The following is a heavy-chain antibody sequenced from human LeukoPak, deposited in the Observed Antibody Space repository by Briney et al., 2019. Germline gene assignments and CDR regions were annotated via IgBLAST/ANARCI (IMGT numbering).Heavy chain of an antibody. J-gene: IGHJ4*02. D-gene: IGHD3-22*01. CDR1: AGSISDYY. V-gene: IGHV4-59*01. CDR3: ARDFFSSGYYSSLGY. CDR2: ISYSGST. Sequence: SETLSLTCTVSAGSISDYYWNWIRQPPGKGLEWIGYISYSGSTNYNPSLKSRVIISVDTSKNQFSLKLSSVTAADTAVYYRARDFFSSGYYSSLGYWGQGTLVTVSS.